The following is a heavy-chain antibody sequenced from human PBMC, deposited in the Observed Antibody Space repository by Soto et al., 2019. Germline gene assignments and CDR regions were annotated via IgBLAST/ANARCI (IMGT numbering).Heavy chain of an antibody. Sequence: QVQLQESGPGLVKPSETLSLTCTVSGGSISSYYWSWIRQPPGKGLEWIGYIYYSGSTNYNPSLKSRVTISVDTSKNQFSLKLSSVTAADTAVYYCARGKRCSGGSCYAIYWYFDLWGRGTLVTVSS. D-gene: IGHD2-15*01. J-gene: IGHJ2*01. V-gene: IGHV4-59*01. CDR3: ARGKRCSGGSCYAIYWYFDL. CDR1: GGSISSYY. CDR2: IYYSGST.